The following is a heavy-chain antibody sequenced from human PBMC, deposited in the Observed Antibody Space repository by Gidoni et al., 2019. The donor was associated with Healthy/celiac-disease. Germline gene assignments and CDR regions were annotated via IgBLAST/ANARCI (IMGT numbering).Heavy chain of an antibody. CDR2: ISWNSGSI. CDR1: GLTLHDYA. CDR3: AKDRYSGSYHYFDY. D-gene: IGHD1-26*01. V-gene: IGHV3-9*01. Sequence: EVPLLQSVGVSLQPGRYLRLSCPAAGLTLHDYAMHWVRQAPGKGLEWVSGISWNSGSIGYADSVKGRFTISRDNAKNSLYLQMNSVRAEDTALYYCAKDRYSGSYHYFDYWGQGTLVTGSS. J-gene: IGHJ4*02.